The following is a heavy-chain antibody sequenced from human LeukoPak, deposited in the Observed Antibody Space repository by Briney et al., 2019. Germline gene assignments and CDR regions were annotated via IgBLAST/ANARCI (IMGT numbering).Heavy chain of an antibody. CDR1: GGTFSSYA. Sequence: SVKVSCKVSGGTFSSYAISWVRQAPGQGLEWMGGIIPIFGTANYAQKFQGRVTITADESTSTAYMELSSLRSEDTAVYYCASLGYCSSTSCLRYYYYYYMDVWGKGTTVTVSS. CDR3: ASLGYCSSTSCLRYYYYYYMDV. J-gene: IGHJ6*03. CDR2: IIPIFGTA. V-gene: IGHV1-69*01. D-gene: IGHD2-2*01.